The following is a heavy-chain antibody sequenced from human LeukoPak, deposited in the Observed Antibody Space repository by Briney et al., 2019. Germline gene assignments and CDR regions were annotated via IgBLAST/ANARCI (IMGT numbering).Heavy chain of an antibody. CDR2: IYPGDSDT. J-gene: IGHJ4*02. D-gene: IGHD3-22*01. CDR3: ARLWNYYDSSGYYDYYFDY. Sequence: GESLKISCKGSGYSFTSYWISWVRQMPGKGLEWMGIIYPGDSDTRYSPSFQGQVTISADKSISTAYLQWSSLKASDTAMYYCARLWNYYDSSGYYDYYFDYWGQGTLVTVSS. CDR1: GYSFTSYW. V-gene: IGHV5-51*01.